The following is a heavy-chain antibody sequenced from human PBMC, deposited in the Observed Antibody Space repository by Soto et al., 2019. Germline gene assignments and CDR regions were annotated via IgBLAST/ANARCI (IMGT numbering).Heavy chain of an antibody. J-gene: IGHJ4*02. Sequence: ASVKPSCKACGGRFRSYAISWVRQAPGQGLEWMGGIIPTFGTANYAQKFQGRVTITADESTSTAYMELSSLRSEDTAVYYCASENRYYYDSSGRSDYWGQGTLVTVSS. CDR3: ASENRYYYDSSGRSDY. CDR1: GGRFRSYA. D-gene: IGHD3-22*01. V-gene: IGHV1-69*13. CDR2: IIPTFGTA.